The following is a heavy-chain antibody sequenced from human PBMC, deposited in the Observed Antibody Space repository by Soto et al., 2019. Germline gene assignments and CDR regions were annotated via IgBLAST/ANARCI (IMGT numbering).Heavy chain of an antibody. CDR3: ARVSGIYYYGMDV. D-gene: IGHD3-10*01. CDR2: INHSGST. J-gene: IGHJ6*02. CDR1: GGSISSSNYY. V-gene: IGHV4-39*07. Sequence: SETLSLTCTVSGGSISSSNYYWGWIRQPPGKGLEWIGEINHSGSTNYDPSLKSRVTISVDTSKNQFSLKLSSVTAADTAVYYCARVSGIYYYGMDVWGQGTTVT.